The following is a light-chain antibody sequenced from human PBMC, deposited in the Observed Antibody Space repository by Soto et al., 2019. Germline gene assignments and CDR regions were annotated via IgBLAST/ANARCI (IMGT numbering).Light chain of an antibody. CDR3: QQSLGIPYT. Sequence: DIQMTQSPSALSASVGDRVTITYRASQTISTYLNWYQQKPGKAPKLLIYAASTLQSGVPSRFSGSGSGTDFTLTISSLQPEDFATYYCQQSLGIPYTFGQGTRLEIK. V-gene: IGKV1-39*01. CDR1: QTISTY. J-gene: IGKJ2*01. CDR2: AAS.